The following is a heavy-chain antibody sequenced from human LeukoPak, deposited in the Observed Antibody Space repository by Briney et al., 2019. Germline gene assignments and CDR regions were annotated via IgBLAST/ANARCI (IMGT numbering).Heavy chain of an antibody. CDR2: IYTSGST. D-gene: IGHD6-6*01. Sequence: PSETLSLTCTVSGGSISSYYWSWIRQPPGKGLEWIGYIYTSGSTNYNPSLKSRVTISVDTSKNQFSLKLSSVTAADTAVYYCARHNQYSSSPLDYWGQGTLATVSS. V-gene: IGHV4-4*09. CDR3: ARHNQYSSSPLDY. J-gene: IGHJ4*02. CDR1: GGSISSYY.